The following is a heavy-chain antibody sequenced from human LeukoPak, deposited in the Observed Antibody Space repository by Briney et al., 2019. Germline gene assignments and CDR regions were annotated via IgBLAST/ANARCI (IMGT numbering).Heavy chain of an antibody. CDR1: GFTFSSYG. V-gene: IGHV3-30*02. D-gene: IGHD1-26*01. CDR2: IRYDGGNK. CDR3: AKGDSGSYPNWFDP. J-gene: IGHJ5*02. Sequence: PGGSLRLSCGASGFTFSSYGMHWVRQPPGKGLEWVAFIRYDGGNKNYADSVKGRFTMSRDNSKNTLYLQMNSLRAEDTAVYYCAKGDSGSYPNWFDPWGQGTLVTVSS.